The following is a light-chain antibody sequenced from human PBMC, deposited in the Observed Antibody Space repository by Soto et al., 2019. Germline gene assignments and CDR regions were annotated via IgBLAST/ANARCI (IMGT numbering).Light chain of an antibody. CDR2: GAS. V-gene: IGKV1-39*01. CDR1: QGVDSD. J-gene: IGKJ4*01. Sequence: IQMTQSPSSLSASVGDSVTITCRASQGVDSDLSWYQQRPGKAPKLLIYGASNLHSGVPSRFSGRGSGTLFPITITSRQPEDVAIDYCQKSYSTLVLTFGGGTRGEL. CDR3: QKSYSTLVLT.